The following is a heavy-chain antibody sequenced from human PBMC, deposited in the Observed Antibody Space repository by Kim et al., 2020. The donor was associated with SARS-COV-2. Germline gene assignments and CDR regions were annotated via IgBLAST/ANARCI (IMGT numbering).Heavy chain of an antibody. CDR3: AGDGIAVADPPHYCDY. J-gene: IGHJ4*01. Sequence: GGSLRLSCAASGFTFSSYCMHWVRQAPGKGLEWVAEISYGGSTNYYPYPVKRRITIFSDTYKHTLFLLMTILGADATAYYYSAGDGIAVADPPHYCDY. D-gene: IGHD6-19*01. V-gene: IGHV3-33*05. CDR1: GFTFSSYC. CDR2: ISYGGSTN.